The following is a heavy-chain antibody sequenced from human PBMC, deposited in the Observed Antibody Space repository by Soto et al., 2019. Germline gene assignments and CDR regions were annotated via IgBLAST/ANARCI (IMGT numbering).Heavy chain of an antibody. D-gene: IGHD3-10*01. CDR2: IGSTSIYI. CDR1: GFTFSSYS. J-gene: IGHJ4*02. Sequence: GESLKISCAASGFTFSSYSMNWVRQAPGKGLEWVSSIGSTSIYIYYADSVKGRFTISRDNPKNSLYLQMNSLRAEDTAVYYCARDGYGSGSYEGLVDYWGQGTLVTVSS. CDR3: ARDGYGSGSYEGLVDY. V-gene: IGHV3-21*01.